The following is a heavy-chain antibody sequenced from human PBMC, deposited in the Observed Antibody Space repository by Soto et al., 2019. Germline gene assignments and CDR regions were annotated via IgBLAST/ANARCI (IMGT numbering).Heavy chain of an antibody. D-gene: IGHD3-9*01. J-gene: IGHJ4*02. CDR1: KITFSSYS. Sequence: GGSLRLSCAASKITFSSYSMNWVRQAPGKGLEWVSYISSSSSTIYYADSVKGRFTISRDNAKNSLYLQMNSLRAEDTAVYYCARGDYDILTGPIDYWGQGTLVTVSS. CDR3: ARGDYDILTGPIDY. CDR2: ISSSSSTI. V-gene: IGHV3-48*01.